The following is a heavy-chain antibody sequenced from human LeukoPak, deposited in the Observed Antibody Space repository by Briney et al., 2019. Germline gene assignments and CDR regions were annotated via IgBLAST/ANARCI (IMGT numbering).Heavy chain of an antibody. CDR1: GYTFTSYY. J-gene: IGHJ5*02. V-gene: IGHV1-46*01. Sequence: ASVKVSCKASGYTFTSYYMHWVRQAPGQGLEWMGIINPSDASTSYAQKFQGRVTMTTDTSTSTAYMELRSLRSDDTAVYYCARDSVTGPNWFDPWGQGTLVTVSS. CDR3: ARDSVTGPNWFDP. D-gene: IGHD5-18*01. CDR2: INPSDAST.